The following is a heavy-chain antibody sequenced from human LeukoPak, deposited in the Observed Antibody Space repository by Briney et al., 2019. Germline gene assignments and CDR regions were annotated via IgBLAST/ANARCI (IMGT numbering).Heavy chain of an antibody. D-gene: IGHD3-3*01. CDR1: GGSISSYY. Sequence: SETLSLTCTVSGGSISSYYWSWIRQPPGKGPEWIGYIYTRGSTNYNPSLKSRVTISVDTSKNQFSLKLSSVTAADTAVYYCARHKGDFWSGYLNWFDPWGQGTLVTVSS. CDR3: ARHKGDFWSGYLNWFDP. J-gene: IGHJ5*02. V-gene: IGHV4-4*09. CDR2: IYTRGST.